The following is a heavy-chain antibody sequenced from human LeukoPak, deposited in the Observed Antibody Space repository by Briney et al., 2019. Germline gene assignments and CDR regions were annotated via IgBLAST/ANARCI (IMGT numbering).Heavy chain of an antibody. D-gene: IGHD5-18*01. Sequence: SETLSLTCTVSGGSISSYYWSWIRQPPGKGLEWIGYIYYSGSTNYNPSLKSRVTISVDTSKNQFSLKLSSVTAADTAVYYCARDTDSYGYSWFVPWGQGTLVTVSS. V-gene: IGHV4-59*01. CDR3: ARDTDSYGYSWFVP. CDR2: IYYSGST. CDR1: GGSISSYY. J-gene: IGHJ5*02.